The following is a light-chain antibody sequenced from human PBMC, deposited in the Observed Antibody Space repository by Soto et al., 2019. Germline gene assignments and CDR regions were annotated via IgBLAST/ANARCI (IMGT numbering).Light chain of an antibody. CDR3: SSYTSSNTLV. J-gene: IGLJ2*01. Sequence: QSALTQPASVSGSPGQSITISCTGTSSDVGGYNYVSWYQQHPGNAPKLMIYDVSNRPSGVSNRFAGSKSGNTASLTISGLQAEDEADYYCSSYTSSNTLVFGGGTKVTVL. CDR2: DVS. CDR1: SSDVGGYNY. V-gene: IGLV2-14*01.